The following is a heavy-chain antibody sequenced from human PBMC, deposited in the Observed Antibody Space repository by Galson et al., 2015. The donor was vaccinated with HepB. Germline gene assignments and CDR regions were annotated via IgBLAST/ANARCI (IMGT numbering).Heavy chain of an antibody. CDR2: TYYRSKWYN. CDR3: ARELRYYYDSSGYPHLNYYYYRMDV. D-gene: IGHD3-22*01. CDR1: GDSVSSNSAA. Sequence: CAISGDSVSSNSAAWNWIRQSPSRGLEWLGRTYYRSKWYNDYAVSVKSRITINPDTSKNQFSLQLNSVTPEDTAVYYCARELRYYYDSSGYPHLNYYYYRMDVWGQGTTVTVSS. V-gene: IGHV6-1*01. J-gene: IGHJ6*02.